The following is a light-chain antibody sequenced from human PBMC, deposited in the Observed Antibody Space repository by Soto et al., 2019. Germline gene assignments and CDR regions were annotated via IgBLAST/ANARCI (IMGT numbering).Light chain of an antibody. J-gene: IGKJ1*01. V-gene: IGKV3-20*01. CDR2: GAS. Sequence: EIVLTQSPATLSVSPGERATLSCRASQSVISTYLAWYQQKPGQAPRLLIYGASSRATGIPDRFSGSGSGTDFTLTISRLEPEDFAVYYCQQYGSSGRTFGQGTKVDIK. CDR3: QQYGSSGRT. CDR1: QSVISTY.